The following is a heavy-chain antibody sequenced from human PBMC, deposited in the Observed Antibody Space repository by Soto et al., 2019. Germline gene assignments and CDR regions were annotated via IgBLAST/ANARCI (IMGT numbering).Heavy chain of an antibody. J-gene: IGHJ6*02. CDR2: IYYSGST. CDR1: GGSISSSSYY. V-gene: IGHV4-39*01. D-gene: IGHD5-18*01. CDR3: ARHPYYYTAMAEERPYYYYYGMDV. Sequence: QLQLQESGPGLVKPSETLSLTCTVSGGSISSSSYYWGWIRQPPGKGLEWIGSIYYSGSTYYNPSLKSRVTISVDTSKNQFSLKLSSVTAADTAVYYCARHPYYYTAMAEERPYYYYYGMDVWGQGTTVTVSS.